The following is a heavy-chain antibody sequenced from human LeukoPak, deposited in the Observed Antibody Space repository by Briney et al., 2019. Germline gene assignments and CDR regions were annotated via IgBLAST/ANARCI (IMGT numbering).Heavy chain of an antibody. CDR1: GGTFSSYA. CDR2: IIPIFGTA. V-gene: IGHV1-69*01. Sequence: SVKASCKASGGTFSSYAISWVRQAPGQGLEWMGGIIPIFGTANYAQKFQGRVTITADESTSTAYMELSSLRSEDTAVYYCARDLDDFWTHDPWGQGTLVTVSS. J-gene: IGHJ5*02. D-gene: IGHD3-3*01. CDR3: ARDLDDFWTHDP.